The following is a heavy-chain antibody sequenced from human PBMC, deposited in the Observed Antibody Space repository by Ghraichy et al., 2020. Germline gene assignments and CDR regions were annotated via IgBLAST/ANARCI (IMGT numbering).Heavy chain of an antibody. Sequence: GSLNISCAASGFTFSGYAMHWVRQAPGKGLEYVSAITSNGDTTYYANSVKGRFTISRDNSKDTLYLQMGSLRVEDTAVYYCARDHTGTGDYWGQGTLVTVSS. CDR2: ITSNGDTT. V-gene: IGHV3-64*01. CDR3: ARDHTGTGDY. J-gene: IGHJ4*02. D-gene: IGHD1-1*01. CDR1: GFTFSGYA.